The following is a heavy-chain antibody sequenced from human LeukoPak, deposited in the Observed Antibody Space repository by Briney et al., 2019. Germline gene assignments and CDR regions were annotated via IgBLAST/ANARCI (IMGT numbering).Heavy chain of an antibody. CDR1: GFTLSSYA. D-gene: IGHD3-22*01. J-gene: IGHJ3*02. Sequence: GGSLRLSCAASGFTLSSYAMSWVRQAPGKGLEWVSAISVSGNTYHADSVKGRFTISRDSSKNTLYLQMNRLRAEDAAVYYCASQKNGRSNYYDSSGYYDAFDIWGQGTMVTVSS. CDR2: ISVSGNT. CDR3: ASQKNGRSNYYDSSGYYDAFDI. V-gene: IGHV3-23*01.